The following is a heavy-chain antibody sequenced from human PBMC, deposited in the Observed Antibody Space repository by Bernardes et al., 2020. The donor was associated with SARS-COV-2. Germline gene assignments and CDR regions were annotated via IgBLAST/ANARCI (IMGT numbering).Heavy chain of an antibody. J-gene: IGHJ4*02. D-gene: IGHD2-21*01. V-gene: IGHV3-23*01. CDR3: AKDSTPDGAWDFDF. Sequence: GGSLRLSCAASGFTFGIYAMSWFRLAPGKGPECVSGILGNAESLFYADSVKGRFTISRDNSKNILYLQMNNLRAEDTAIYFCAKDSTPDGAWDFDFWGQGTRVTVSS. CDR1: GFTFGIYA. CDR2: ILGNAESL.